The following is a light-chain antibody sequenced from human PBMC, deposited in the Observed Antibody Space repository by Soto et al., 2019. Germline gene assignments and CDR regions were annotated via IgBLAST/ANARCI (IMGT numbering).Light chain of an antibody. Sequence: QLVLTQPASVSGSPGQSITISCTGTSSDVGSYNLVSWYQQHPGKAPKLMIYEGSKRPSGLSNRFSGSKSGNTASLTISGLQAEDEADYYCCSYAGSSTFVFGTGTKVTVL. CDR3: CSYAGSSTFV. CDR1: SSDVGSYNL. CDR2: EGS. V-gene: IGLV2-23*01. J-gene: IGLJ1*01.